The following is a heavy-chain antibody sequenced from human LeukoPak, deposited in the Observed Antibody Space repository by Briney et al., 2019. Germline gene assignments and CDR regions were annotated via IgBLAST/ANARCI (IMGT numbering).Heavy chain of an antibody. Sequence: ASVKVSCKASGYTFTSYGISWVRQAPGQGLEWMGWISAYNGNTNYAQKLQGRVTMTTDTSTSTAYMELRSLRSDDTAVYYCARVSYEGYSSSWYLSVPSSYYYYGMDVWGQGTTVTVSS. CDR1: GYTFTSYG. CDR2: ISAYNGNT. CDR3: ARVSYEGYSSSWYLSVPSSYYYYGMDV. D-gene: IGHD6-13*01. J-gene: IGHJ6*02. V-gene: IGHV1-18*01.